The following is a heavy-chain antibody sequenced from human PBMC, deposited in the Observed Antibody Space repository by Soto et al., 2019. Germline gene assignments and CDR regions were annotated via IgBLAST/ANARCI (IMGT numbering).Heavy chain of an antibody. D-gene: IGHD3-9*01. CDR2: IYYSGST. CDR3: ARELRYFDWLSEAGSLDY. Sequence: PSETLSLTCTVSGGSISSYYWSWIRQPPGKGREWIGYIYYSGSTNYNPSLKSRVTLSVDTSKNQFSLKLSSVTAADTAVYYFARELRYFDWLSEAGSLDYWGQGTLVTVSS. V-gene: IGHV4-59*01. J-gene: IGHJ4*02. CDR1: GGSISSYY.